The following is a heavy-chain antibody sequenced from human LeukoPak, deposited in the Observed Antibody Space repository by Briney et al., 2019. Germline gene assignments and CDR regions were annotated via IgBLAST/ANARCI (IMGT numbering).Heavy chain of an antibody. CDR3: AEPQYLGASVTTYPMDY. CDR2: ISGSGGST. Sequence: GGSLRLSCAAFGFTFSSYGMSWVRQAPGKGLEWVSVISGSGGSTYYAASVKGRFTISRDNSKNTLYLQMNNLRAEDTAIYYCAEPQYLGASVTTYPMDYWGQGTLVTVSS. CDR1: GFTFSSYG. V-gene: IGHV3-23*01. D-gene: IGHD4-17*01. J-gene: IGHJ4*02.